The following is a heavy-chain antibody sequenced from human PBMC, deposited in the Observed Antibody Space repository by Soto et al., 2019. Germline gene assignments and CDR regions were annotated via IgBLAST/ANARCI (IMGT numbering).Heavy chain of an antibody. V-gene: IGHV4-30-2*01. Sequence: PSETLSLTCAVSGGSISIGGYFWNCFRQPPGKGLEWIGYSFHSGTTSYNPPLKSRVIISVDRSKNQFSLKLSSVTTADTAVYYCARGDAGYYGMDVWGQGTTVTVSS. J-gene: IGHJ6*02. CDR1: GGSISIGGYF. CDR3: ARGDAGYYGMDV. CDR2: SFHSGTT.